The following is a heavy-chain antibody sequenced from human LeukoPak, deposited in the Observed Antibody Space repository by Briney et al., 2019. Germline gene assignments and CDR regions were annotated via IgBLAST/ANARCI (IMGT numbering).Heavy chain of an antibody. Sequence: GGSETLFCAASGFTLSSYWMQWVRQAPGKGLVWVSRINSDGGITNYADSVKGRFTMSRDNAKSSLSLQMNSLRAEDTALYYCARGLRYFDWLPGYWGQGTLVTVSS. D-gene: IGHD3-9*01. CDR2: INSDGGIT. CDR1: GFTLSSYW. CDR3: ARGLRYFDWLPGY. V-gene: IGHV3-74*01. J-gene: IGHJ4*02.